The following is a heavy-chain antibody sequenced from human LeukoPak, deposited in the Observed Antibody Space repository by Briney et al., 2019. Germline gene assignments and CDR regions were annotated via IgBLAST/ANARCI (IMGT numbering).Heavy chain of an antibody. CDR1: GYTFTGYY. CDR2: INPNSGGT. Sequence: ASVKVSCKASGYTFTGYYMHWVRQAPGQGLEWMGWINPNSGGTNYAQKFQGRVTMTRDTSISTAYMELSRLRSDDTAVYYCARRAHSSTDAFDIWGQGTVVTVSS. D-gene: IGHD2-2*01. CDR3: ARRAHSSTDAFDI. J-gene: IGHJ3*02. V-gene: IGHV1-2*02.